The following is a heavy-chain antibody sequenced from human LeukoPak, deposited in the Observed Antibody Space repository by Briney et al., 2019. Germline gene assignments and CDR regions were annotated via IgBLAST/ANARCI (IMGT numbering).Heavy chain of an antibody. D-gene: IGHD5-12*01. CDR1: RFTFSAYA. CDR3: ARGAPGWLRFYYGMDV. CDR2: ISHDGNDK. V-gene: IGHV3-30-3*02. Sequence: GTSLRLSCATSRFTFSAYAVHWVRQAPGKGLEWLAVISHDGNDKYYADSVKGRFTISRDNSKNTLYLQMNSLRAEDTAVYYCARGAPGWLRFYYGMDVWGQGTTVTVSS. J-gene: IGHJ6*02.